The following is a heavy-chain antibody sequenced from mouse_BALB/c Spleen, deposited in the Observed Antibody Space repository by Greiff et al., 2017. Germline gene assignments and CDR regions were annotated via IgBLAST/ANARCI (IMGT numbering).Heavy chain of an antibody. CDR1: GYTFTSYW. CDR3: TRFHTTVVATDAMDY. J-gene: IGHJ4*01. Sequence: EVQLQQSGTVLARPGASVKMSCKASGYTFTSYWMHWVKQRPGQGLEWIGAIYPGNSDTSYNQKFKGKAKLTAVTSTSTAYMELSSLTNEDSAVYYCTRFHTTVVATDAMDYWGQGTSVTVSS. CDR2: IYPGNSDT. V-gene: IGHV1-5*01. D-gene: IGHD1-1*01.